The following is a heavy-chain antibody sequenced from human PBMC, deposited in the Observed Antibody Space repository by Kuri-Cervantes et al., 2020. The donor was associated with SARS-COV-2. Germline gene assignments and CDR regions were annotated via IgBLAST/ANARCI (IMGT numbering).Heavy chain of an antibody. D-gene: IGHD5-18*01. J-gene: IGHJ6*03. Sequence: SVKVSCKASGGTFSSYAISWVRQAPGQGLEWMGGIIPIFGTANYAQKFQGRVTITTDESTSTAYMELSSLRSEDTAVYYCASSIYSYCTYYYYYYYMDVWGKGTTVTVSS. CDR2: IIPIFGTA. V-gene: IGHV1-69*05. CDR1: GGTFSSYA. CDR3: ASSIYSYCTYYYYYYYMDV.